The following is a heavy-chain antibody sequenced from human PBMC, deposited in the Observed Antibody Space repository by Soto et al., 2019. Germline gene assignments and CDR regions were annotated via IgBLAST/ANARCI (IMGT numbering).Heavy chain of an antibody. V-gene: IGHV1-69*01. Sequence: QVQLVQSGAEVKRPGSSVKVSCKASGGTFNNYALSWVRQAPGQGLEWMGGIIPIFNSANYAQNFQGRVTITADDSTSTAYMELRSLRPDDTAVYYCAREVTVASYSFDCWGQGTLVTVSS. J-gene: IGHJ4*02. D-gene: IGHD5-12*01. CDR1: GGTFNNYA. CDR2: IIPIFNSA. CDR3: AREVTVASYSFDC.